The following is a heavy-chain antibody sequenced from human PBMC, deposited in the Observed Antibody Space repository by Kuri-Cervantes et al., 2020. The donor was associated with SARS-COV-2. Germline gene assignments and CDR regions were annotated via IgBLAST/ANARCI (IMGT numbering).Heavy chain of an antibody. CDR1: GYIFTAYY. J-gene: IGHJ4*02. D-gene: IGHD6-19*01. Sequence: ASVKVSCKTSGYIFTAYYIHWVRQAPGQGLEWMGWINPNSGGTNYAQKFQGRVTMTRDTSISTAYMELSSLRSEDTAVYYCARDSFVAVAGDSTFDYWGQGTLVTVSS. V-gene: IGHV1-2*02. CDR2: INPNSGGT. CDR3: ARDSFVAVAGDSTFDY.